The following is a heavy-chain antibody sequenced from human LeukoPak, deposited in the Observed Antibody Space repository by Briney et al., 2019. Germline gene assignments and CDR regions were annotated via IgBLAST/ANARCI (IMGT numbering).Heavy chain of an antibody. CDR2: IRSKAYGGTT. CDR1: GFTFGDYA. V-gene: IGHV3-49*04. Sequence: PGGSLRLSCTASGFTFGDYAMSWVRQAPGKGLEWVGFIRSKAYGGTTEYAASVKGRFTISRDDSKSIAYLQMNSLKTEDTAVYYCTTRADDFWSGYFGFYGMDVWGQGTTVTVSS. J-gene: IGHJ6*02. D-gene: IGHD3-3*01. CDR3: TTRADDFWSGYFGFYGMDV.